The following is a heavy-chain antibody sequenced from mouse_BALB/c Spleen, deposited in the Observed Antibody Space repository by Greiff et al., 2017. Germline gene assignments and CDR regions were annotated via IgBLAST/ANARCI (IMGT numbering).Heavy chain of an antibody. CDR2: ISSGSSTI. J-gene: IGHJ2*01. CDR3: ARSSPGPLDY. V-gene: IGHV5-17*02. Sequence: EVQVVESGGGLVQPGGSRKLSCAASGFTFSSFGMHWVRQAPEKGLEWVAYISSGSSTIYYADTVKGRFTISRDNPKNTLFLQMTSLRSEDTAMYYCARSSPGPLDYWGQGTTLTVSS. CDR1: GFTFSSFG.